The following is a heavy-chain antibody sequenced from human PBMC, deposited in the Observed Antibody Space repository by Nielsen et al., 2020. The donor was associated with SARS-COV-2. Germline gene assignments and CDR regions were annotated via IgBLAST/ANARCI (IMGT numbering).Heavy chain of an antibody. V-gene: IGHV3-48*01. CDR3: AKALPIAARGYYYYGMDV. Sequence: WIRQPPGKGLEWVSYISSSSSTIYYADSVKGRFTISRDNAKNSLYLQMNSLRAEDTAVYYCAKALPIAARGYYYYGMDVWGQGTTVTVSS. D-gene: IGHD6-6*01. CDR2: ISSSSSTI. J-gene: IGHJ6*02.